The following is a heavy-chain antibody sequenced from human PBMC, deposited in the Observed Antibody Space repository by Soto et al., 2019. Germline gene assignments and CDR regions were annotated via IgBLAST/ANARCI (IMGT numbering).Heavy chain of an antibody. CDR2: IGGSGGST. D-gene: IGHD6-19*01. CDR3: AKGSSGWYERFDY. Sequence: EVQLLESGGGLVQPGGSLRLSCAASGFTFSSYAMSWVRQAPGKGLEWVSAIGGSGGSTYYADSVKGRFTISRDNSKNTLHLQMNSLRAEDTAVYYCAKGSSGWYERFDYWGQGTLVTVSS. CDR1: GFTFSSYA. V-gene: IGHV3-23*01. J-gene: IGHJ4*02.